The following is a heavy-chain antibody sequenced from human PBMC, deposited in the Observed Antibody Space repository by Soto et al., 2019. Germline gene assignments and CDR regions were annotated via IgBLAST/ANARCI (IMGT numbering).Heavy chain of an antibody. CDR2: IFPSDSDT. J-gene: IGHJ5*02. CDR3: ARKDKSGYFNWFDP. V-gene: IGHV5-51*01. D-gene: IGHD3-22*01. CDR1: GYSFSDYW. Sequence: GESLKISCEGSGYSFSDYWIGWVRQMPGKGLELMGIIFPSDSDTRYSPSFQGQVTISADRSTSTVFLQWASLKASDTAVYFCARKDKSGYFNWFDPWGQGTLVTVSS.